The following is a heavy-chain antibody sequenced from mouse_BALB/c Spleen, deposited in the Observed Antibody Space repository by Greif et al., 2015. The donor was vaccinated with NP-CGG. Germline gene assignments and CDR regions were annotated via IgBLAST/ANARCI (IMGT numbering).Heavy chain of an antibody. CDR3: ARDGVYDEKGFAY. V-gene: IGHV5-4*02. CDR2: ISDGGSYT. CDR1: GFTFSDYY. Sequence: EVQRVESGGGLVKPGGSLKLSCAASGFTFSDYYMYWVRQTPEKRLEWVAAISDGGSYTYYPDSVKGRFTISRDNAKNNLYLQMSSLKSEDTAMYYWARDGVYDEKGFAYWGQGTLVTVSA. D-gene: IGHD2-12*01. J-gene: IGHJ3*01.